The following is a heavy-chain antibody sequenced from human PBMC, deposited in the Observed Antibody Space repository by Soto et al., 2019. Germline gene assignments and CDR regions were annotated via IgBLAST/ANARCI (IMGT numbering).Heavy chain of an antibody. CDR1: GYTFTSYD. J-gene: IGHJ6*02. V-gene: IGHV1-69*13. CDR2: IIPISDTT. Sequence: SVKVSCKASGYTFTSYDINWVRQATGQGLEWMGGIIPISDTTNYAQKFQGRVTITADESTSTAYMELSSLRSEDTAVYYCARSQGSSTSLEIYYYYYYGMDVSGQRTTVTVS. D-gene: IGHD2-2*01. CDR3: ARSQGSSTSLEIYYYYYYGMDV.